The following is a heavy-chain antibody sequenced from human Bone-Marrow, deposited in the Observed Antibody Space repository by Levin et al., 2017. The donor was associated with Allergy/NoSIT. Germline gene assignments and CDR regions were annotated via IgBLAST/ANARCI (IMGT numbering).Heavy chain of an antibody. J-gene: IGHJ6*02. CDR3: ARVAGGVVVVAAASLNFYAAMDV. V-gene: IGHV5-51*01. CDR2: IYPGDSKT. Sequence: GESLKISCSASGYTLANYWIAWVRQMPGKGLEWLGSIYPGDSKTRYSPSFQGQVTISADNSISTAYMQWSSLKASDTAMYYCARVAGGVVVVAAASLNFYAAMDVWGQGTSVTVS. CDR1: GYTLANYW. D-gene: IGHD2-15*01.